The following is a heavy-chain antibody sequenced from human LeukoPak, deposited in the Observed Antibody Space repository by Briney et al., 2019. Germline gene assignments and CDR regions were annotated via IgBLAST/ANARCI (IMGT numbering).Heavy chain of an antibody. CDR2: VIGSSGAT. CDR1: GFSFTKYA. CDR3: AKGAYDFLEIAYFDY. D-gene: IGHD3-3*01. J-gene: IGHJ4*02. Sequence: GGSLRLSCAASGFSFTKYAMNWVRQAPGKGLEWVAAVIGSSGATDYADSVKGRFTISRDNSKNTLFMQMNSLRAEHTAIYYCAKGAYDFLEIAYFDYWGQGALVTVFS. V-gene: IGHV3-23*01.